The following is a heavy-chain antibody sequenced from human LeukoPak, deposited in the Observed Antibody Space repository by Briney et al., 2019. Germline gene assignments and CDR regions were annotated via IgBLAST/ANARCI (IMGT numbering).Heavy chain of an antibody. CDR3: ARVGAPARGFAY. D-gene: IGHD2-2*01. V-gene: IGHV1-2*02. Sequence: SVKVSCKASGYTLTGYYMHWVRQAPGPGLEWMGWINPNSGGTNYAQKFQCRVTMTRDTSISTAYMEVMRLRSDDTAVYYCARVGAPARGFAYWGQGTRVTVSS. J-gene: IGHJ4*02. CDR2: INPNSGGT. CDR1: GYTLTGYY.